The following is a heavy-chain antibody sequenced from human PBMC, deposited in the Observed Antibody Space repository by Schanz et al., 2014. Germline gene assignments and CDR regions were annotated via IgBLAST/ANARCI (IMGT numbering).Heavy chain of an antibody. CDR1: GGSISNYY. V-gene: IGHV4-59*01. J-gene: IGHJ6*02. CDR3: ARAEINSGYARYYSGMDV. D-gene: IGHD5-12*01. Sequence: QVQLQESGPGLVKPSETLSLTCTVSGGSISNYYWSWIRQPPGKGLEWIGYIYYSGSTNYNPSLKSRDTIAVGTSKNQFGLKLSSVTAADTAVYYCARAEINSGYARYYSGMDVWGQGTTVTVSS. CDR2: IYYSGST.